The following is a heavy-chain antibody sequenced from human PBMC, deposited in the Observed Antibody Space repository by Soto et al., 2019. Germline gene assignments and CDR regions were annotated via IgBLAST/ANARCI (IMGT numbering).Heavy chain of an antibody. Sequence: PGWSLRLSCASSVFTFSSYAMSWVRQAPGKGLGWVSYISSSSSYTNYADSVKGRFTISRDNAKNSLYLQMNSLRAEDTAVYYCARDGYYDSSGYPRDAFDIWGQGTMVTVSS. CDR1: VFTFSSYA. V-gene: IGHV3-21*05. D-gene: IGHD3-22*01. CDR2: ISSSSSYT. J-gene: IGHJ3*02. CDR3: ARDGYYDSSGYPRDAFDI.